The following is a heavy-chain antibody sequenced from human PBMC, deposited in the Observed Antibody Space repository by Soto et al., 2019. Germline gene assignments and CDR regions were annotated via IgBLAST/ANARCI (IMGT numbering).Heavy chain of an antibody. J-gene: IGHJ6*03. CDR3: ARRGLYYDLWGGYCYYYYYLDV. CDR2: MNPNSGNT. CDR1: GYTFTSYD. V-gene: IGHV1-8*01. D-gene: IGHD3-3*01. Sequence: AAVKVCCKASGYTFTSYDVNWVRQATGEGLEWMGWMNPNSGNTGYAQKFQGRVTVTRNNSIRTAYMELSSLRSEDTVMDYYARRGLYYDLWGGYCYYYYYLDVLGKGTPVPVSS.